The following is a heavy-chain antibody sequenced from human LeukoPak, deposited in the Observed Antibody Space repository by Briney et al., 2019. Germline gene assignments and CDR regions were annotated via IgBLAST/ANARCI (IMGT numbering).Heavy chain of an antibody. J-gene: IGHJ6*02. CDR1: GFTLRTYE. CDR3: ARDPNSYFYGLDV. V-gene: IGHV3-48*03. Sequence: GGSLRLSCAASGFTLRTYEMTWVRQAPGKGLEWISFVSSSGGATFYADSVKGRFTVSRDNAENSVYLQMDSLRAEDTAIYYCARDPNSYFYGLDVWGQGTTVTVSS. CDR2: VSSSGGAT.